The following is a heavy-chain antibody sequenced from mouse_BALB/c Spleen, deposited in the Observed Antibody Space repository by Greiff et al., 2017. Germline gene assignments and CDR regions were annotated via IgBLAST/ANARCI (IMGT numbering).Heavy chain of an antibody. CDR2: ISSGSSTI. V-gene: IGHV5-17*02. Sequence: EVQLVESGGGLVQPGGSRKLSCAASGFTFSSFGMHWVRQAPEKGLEWVAYISSGSSTIYYADTVKGRFTISRDNPKNTLFLQMTSLRSEDTAMYYCARLDGNYAWFAYWGQGTLVTVSA. D-gene: IGHD2-1*01. J-gene: IGHJ3*01. CDR3: ARLDGNYAWFAY. CDR1: GFTFSSFG.